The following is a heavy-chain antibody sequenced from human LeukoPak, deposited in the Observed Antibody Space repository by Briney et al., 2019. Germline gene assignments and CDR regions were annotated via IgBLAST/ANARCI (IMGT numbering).Heavy chain of an antibody. J-gene: IGHJ4*02. CDR2: INPNSGGT. D-gene: IGHD3-22*01. V-gene: IGHV1-2*02. CDR1: GYTFTGYY. CDR3: ARGGLYTMIVVVVDY. Sequence: ASVKVSCKASGYTFTGYYMHWVRQAPGQELEWMGWINPNSGGTNYAQKFQGRVTMTRDTSISTAYMELSRLRSDDTAVYYCARGGLYTMIVVVVDYWGQGTLVTVSS.